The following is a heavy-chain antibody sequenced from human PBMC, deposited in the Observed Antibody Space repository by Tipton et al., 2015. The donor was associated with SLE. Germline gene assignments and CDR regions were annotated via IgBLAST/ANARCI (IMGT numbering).Heavy chain of an antibody. CDR1: GYTFSSNY. CDR2: VNPDTGGT. Sequence: QLVQSGPEVKKPGASVKVSCTASGYTFSSNYIHWVRQAPGQGLEWMGIVNPDTGGTSYAQRFQGRVTVTADTSSSTVYVELSSLRFDDTAVYYCGRDRSRSGSDVFDYWGHGSLVTVSS. CDR3: GRDRSRSGSDVFDY. J-gene: IGHJ4*01. D-gene: IGHD1-26*01. V-gene: IGHV1-46*01.